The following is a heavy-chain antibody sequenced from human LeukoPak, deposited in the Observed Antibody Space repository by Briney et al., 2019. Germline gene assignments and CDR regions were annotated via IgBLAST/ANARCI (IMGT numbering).Heavy chain of an antibody. V-gene: IGHV3-7*01. CDR1: GFTFSSYW. CDR2: IREDGSEK. CDR3: ARQPLNCTSTSCYAFDI. D-gene: IGHD2-2*01. Sequence: GGSLRLSCAASGFTFSSYWMTWVRQAPGKGLEWVANIREDGSEKYYVDSVKGRFTVSRDNAKNSLYLQVNSLRAEDTAVYYCARQPLNCTSTSCYAFDIWGQGTMVTVSS. J-gene: IGHJ3*02.